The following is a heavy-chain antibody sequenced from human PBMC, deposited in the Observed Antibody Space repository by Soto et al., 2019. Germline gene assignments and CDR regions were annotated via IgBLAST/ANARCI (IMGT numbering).Heavy chain of an antibody. Sequence: PGGSLRLSCAASGFIFSSYAMTWVRQAPGKGLEWVSVISGSGSSTYYADSVKGRFTISRDNSKNTLYLQMNSLRVEDTVVYYCAKSRVTAISTKNGYWGQGTLVTVYS. CDR1: GFIFSSYA. J-gene: IGHJ4*02. CDR3: AKSRVTAISTKNGY. V-gene: IGHV3-23*01. D-gene: IGHD2-21*02. CDR2: ISGSGSST.